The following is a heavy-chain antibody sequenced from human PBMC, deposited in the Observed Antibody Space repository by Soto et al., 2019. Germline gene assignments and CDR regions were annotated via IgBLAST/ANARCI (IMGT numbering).Heavy chain of an antibody. Sequence: GGSLRLSCAVSGFTFSNAWMNWVRQAPGKGLEWVGRIKSKANDGTIDYAAPVQGRFTISRDDSKSIAYLQMNSLKTEDTAVYYCTRMGYSSGWPYYYYYGMDVWGQGTTVTVSS. V-gene: IGHV3-15*01. D-gene: IGHD6-19*01. CDR2: IKSKANDGTI. CDR1: GFTFSNAW. CDR3: TRMGYSSGWPYYYYYGMDV. J-gene: IGHJ6*02.